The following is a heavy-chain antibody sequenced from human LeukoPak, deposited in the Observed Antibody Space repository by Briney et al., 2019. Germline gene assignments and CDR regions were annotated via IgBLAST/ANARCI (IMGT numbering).Heavy chain of an antibody. V-gene: IGHV4-59*08. J-gene: IGHJ5*02. CDR2: IYYSGST. CDR1: GGSISSYY. D-gene: IGHD6-19*01. Sequence: PSETLSLTCTVSGGSISSYYWSWIRQPPGKGLEWIGYIYYSGSTNYNPSLKSRVTISVDTSKNQFSLKLSSVTAADTAVCYCASSPIAVAARNMIRGWFDPWGQGTLVTVSS. CDR3: ASSPIAVAARNMIRGWFDP.